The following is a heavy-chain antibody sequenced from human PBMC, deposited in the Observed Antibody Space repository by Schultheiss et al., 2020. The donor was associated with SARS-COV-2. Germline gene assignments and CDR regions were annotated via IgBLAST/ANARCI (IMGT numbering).Heavy chain of an antibody. CDR3: AKDRHYDSSGHLDY. Sequence: GGSLRLSCAASGFTFSDYYMSWIRQAPGKGLVWVSRINSDGSSTSYADSVKGRFTISRDNAKNSLYLQMNSLRAEDTALYYCAKDRHYDSSGHLDYWGQGTLVTVSS. CDR1: GFTFSDYY. D-gene: IGHD3-22*01. J-gene: IGHJ4*02. CDR2: INSDGSST. V-gene: IGHV3-74*01.